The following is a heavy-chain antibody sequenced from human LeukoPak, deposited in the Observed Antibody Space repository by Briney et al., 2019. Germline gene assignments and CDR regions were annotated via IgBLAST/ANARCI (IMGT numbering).Heavy chain of an antibody. CDR3: VRHSRVVAFDY. CDR2: IYYTGNT. Sequence: PSETLSLTCTVSGVSISDHYSSWIRQPPGKGLEWIGYIYYTGNTNYNPSLKSRVTISEDTSKNQVSLRLSSVTAADTAVYYCVRHSRVVAFDYWGQGNLVTVSS. D-gene: IGHD2-15*01. CDR1: GVSISDHY. V-gene: IGHV4-59*08. J-gene: IGHJ4*02.